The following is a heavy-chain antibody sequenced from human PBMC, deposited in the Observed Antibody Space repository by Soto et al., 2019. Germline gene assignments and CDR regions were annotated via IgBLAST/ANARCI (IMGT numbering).Heavy chain of an antibody. CDR1: GASINSGGYF. J-gene: IGHJ4*02. Sequence: QVQLQESGPGLVKPSQTLSLACSVSGASINSGGYFWSWIRQLPGKGLEWIGYIHYSGSTYYNPSLKSRVVMSMDTSKNYFSLKWSYVTAADTAVFYCARGFVETAMAFDYCGQGALVTVSS. V-gene: IGHV4-31*03. CDR3: ARGFVETAMAFDY. CDR2: IHYSGST. D-gene: IGHD5-18*01.